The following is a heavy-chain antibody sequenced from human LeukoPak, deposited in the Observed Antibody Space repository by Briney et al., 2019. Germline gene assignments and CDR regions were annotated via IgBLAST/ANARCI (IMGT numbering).Heavy chain of an antibody. CDR2: INADGSEK. CDR1: GFTFSSYG. CDR3: AREGRGYNILTGYYTQLDY. Sequence: QSGGSLRLSCAASGFTFSSYGMHWVRQAPGKGLEWVANINADGSEKFYVDSMKGRFSISRDNAENSVSLQMSSLRGEDTAVYYCAREGRGYNILTGYYTQLDYWGQGTRVTVSS. J-gene: IGHJ4*02. V-gene: IGHV3-7*01. D-gene: IGHD3-9*01.